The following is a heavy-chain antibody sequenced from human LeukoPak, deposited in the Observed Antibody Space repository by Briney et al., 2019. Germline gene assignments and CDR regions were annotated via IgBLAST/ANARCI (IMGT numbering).Heavy chain of an antibody. CDR1: GDSVSSNSAA. CDR3: ARERRSAWIQLWLLRVSSARSIINWFDP. CDR2: TYYRSKWYN. Sequence: SQTLSLTCAISGDSVSSNSAAWNWIRQSPSRGLEWLGRTYYRSKWYNDYAVSVKSRITINPDTSKNQFSLQLNSVTPEDTAVYYCARERRSAWIQLWLLRVSSARSIINWFDPWGQGTLVTVSS. J-gene: IGHJ5*02. V-gene: IGHV6-1*01. D-gene: IGHD5-18*01.